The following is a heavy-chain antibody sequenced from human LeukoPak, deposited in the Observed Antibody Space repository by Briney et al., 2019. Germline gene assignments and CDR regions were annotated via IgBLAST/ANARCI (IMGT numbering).Heavy chain of an antibody. CDR3: ARDGTGGVNYFGAGSYDS. CDR2: ISGTSSTI. CDR1: GFTFRSYS. D-gene: IGHD3-10*01. V-gene: IGHV3-48*01. J-gene: IGHJ4*02. Sequence: PGGSLRLSCVASGFTFRSYSLNWVRQAPGKGLEWISYISGTSSTIYYTDSVKGRFTISRDNGKNSLYLQMNSLEVEGTAMYYCARDGTGGVNYFGAGSYDSWGQGTLVVVSS.